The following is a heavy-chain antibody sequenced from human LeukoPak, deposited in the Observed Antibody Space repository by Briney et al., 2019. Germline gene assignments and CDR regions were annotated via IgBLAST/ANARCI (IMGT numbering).Heavy chain of an antibody. CDR1: GGSISSYY. CDR2: IYYSGST. V-gene: IGHV4-59*08. CDR3: ARVWGGSYYYYYGMDV. J-gene: IGHJ6*02. D-gene: IGHD1-26*01. Sequence: SETLSLTCTVSGGSISSYYWSWLRQPPGKGLEWIGYIYYSGSTNYNPSLKSRVTISVDTSKNQFSLKLSSVTAADTAVYYCARVWGGSYYYYYGMDVWGQGTTVTVSS.